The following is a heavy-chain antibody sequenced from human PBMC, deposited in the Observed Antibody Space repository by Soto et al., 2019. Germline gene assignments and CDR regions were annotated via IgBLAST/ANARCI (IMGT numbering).Heavy chain of an antibody. CDR2: IYYSGST. CDR1: GGSITSSSYY. D-gene: IGHD3-22*01. J-gene: IGHJ4*02. Sequence: SETLSLTCTVSGGSITSSSYYWGWIRQPPGKGLEWIGSIYYSGSTYYNPSLKSQDTISVDTSKKQISLKLSTVTAADTAVYYCARLVYDSSGYRPGWGQGTLVT. CDR3: ARLVYDSSGYRPG. V-gene: IGHV4-39*01.